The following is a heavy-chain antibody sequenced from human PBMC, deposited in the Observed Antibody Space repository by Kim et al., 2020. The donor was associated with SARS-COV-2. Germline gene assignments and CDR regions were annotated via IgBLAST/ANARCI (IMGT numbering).Heavy chain of an antibody. CDR1: GFTFSNAW. Sequence: GGSLRLSCAASGFTFSNAWMTWVRQAPGKGLEWVGRIKSKTDGRTTNHAAPVKGRFTISRDDSKNTLYLQMNSLKTEDTAVYYCTTLLRYFDWLTVKYYYYGMDVWGQGTTVTVSS. V-gene: IGHV3-15*01. CDR2: IKSKTDGRTT. CDR3: TTLLRYFDWLTVKYYYYGMDV. J-gene: IGHJ6*02. D-gene: IGHD3-9*01.